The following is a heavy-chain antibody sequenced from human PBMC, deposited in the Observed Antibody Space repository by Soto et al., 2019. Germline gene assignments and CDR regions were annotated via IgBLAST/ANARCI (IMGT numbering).Heavy chain of an antibody. CDR2: INPSGGST. D-gene: IGHD4-17*01. Sequence: GASVKVSCKASGYTFTSYYMHWVRQAPGQGLEWMGIINPSGGSTSYAQKFQGRVTMTRDTSTSTVYMELSSLRSEDTAVYYCARDVLSEDYGDPSLYFDYWGQGTLVTVSS. J-gene: IGHJ4*02. V-gene: IGHV1-46*01. CDR1: GYTFTSYY. CDR3: ARDVLSEDYGDPSLYFDY.